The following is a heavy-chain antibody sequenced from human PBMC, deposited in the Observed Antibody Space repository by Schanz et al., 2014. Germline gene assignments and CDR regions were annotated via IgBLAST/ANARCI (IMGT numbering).Heavy chain of an antibody. CDR2: ISGSGGST. CDR3: ARGLIAAAGGAFDY. Sequence: EMQLLESGGGLIQPGGSLRLSCTASGFTFSSYSMNWVRQAPGKGLEWVSAISGSGGSTYYADSVKGRFTISRDNSKNTLYLQMNSLRAEDTAVYYCARGLIAAAGGAFDYWGQGTLVTVSS. CDR1: GFTFSSYS. D-gene: IGHD6-13*01. V-gene: IGHV3-23*01. J-gene: IGHJ4*02.